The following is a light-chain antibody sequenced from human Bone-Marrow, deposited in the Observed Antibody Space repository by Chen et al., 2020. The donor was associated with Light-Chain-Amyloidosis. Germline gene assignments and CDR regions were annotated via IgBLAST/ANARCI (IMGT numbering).Light chain of an antibody. CDR2: KAS. Sequence: DIQMTQSPSTLSASVRDRVTLTCRASQSIGTWLAWYQQIPGKAPKLLIYKASSLESGVQSRFSGSGSGTEFTLTISSLQPDDFATYYCQQYNTYPWTFGQGSKVEIK. CDR3: QQYNTYPWT. J-gene: IGKJ1*01. V-gene: IGKV1-5*03. CDR1: QSIGTW.